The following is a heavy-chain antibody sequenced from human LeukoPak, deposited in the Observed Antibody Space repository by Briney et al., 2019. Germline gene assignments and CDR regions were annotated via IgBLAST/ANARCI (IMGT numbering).Heavy chain of an antibody. CDR3: ARVADGDKYGGRDY. J-gene: IGHJ4*02. Sequence: GGSLRLSCAASGFTFSSFAMDWVRQAPGKGLEWVSYISSSSSTIYYADSVKGRFTISRDNAKNSLYLQMNSLRVEDTAVYYCARVADGDKYGGRDYWGQGALVIVSS. D-gene: IGHD5-24*01. V-gene: IGHV3-48*01. CDR1: GFTFSSFA. CDR2: ISSSSSTI.